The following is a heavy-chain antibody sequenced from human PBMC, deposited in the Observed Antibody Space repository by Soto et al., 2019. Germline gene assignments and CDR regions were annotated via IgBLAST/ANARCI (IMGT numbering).Heavy chain of an antibody. V-gene: IGHV4-39*01. CDR2: IFHSGST. CDR3: SRLSDYVEYFQH. CDR1: GGSIRSSPYY. D-gene: IGHD4-17*01. J-gene: IGHJ1*01. Sequence: QLQLQESGPGLVKPSETLSLNCSVSGGSIRSSPYYWGWIRQPPGKGLEYIGSIFHSGSTYYNPSLQNRVTISVDTSKNKFSLQLNSVTTADTAVYYCSRLSDYVEYFQHWGQGALVTVSS.